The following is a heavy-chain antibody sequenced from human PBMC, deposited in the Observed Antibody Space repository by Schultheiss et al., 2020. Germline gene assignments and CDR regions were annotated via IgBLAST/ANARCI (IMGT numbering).Heavy chain of an antibody. CDR2: IYPGDSET. Sequence: GESLKISCKGSGYSFTSYWIGWVRQMPGKGLEWMGIIYPGDSETRYSPSFQGQVTNSADKSISTAYLQWSSLKASDTAMYYCARLKGSSGWYQGGWFDPWGQGTLVTVSS. V-gene: IGHV5-51*01. CDR3: ARLKGSSGWYQGGWFDP. J-gene: IGHJ5*02. D-gene: IGHD6-19*01. CDR1: GYSFTSYW.